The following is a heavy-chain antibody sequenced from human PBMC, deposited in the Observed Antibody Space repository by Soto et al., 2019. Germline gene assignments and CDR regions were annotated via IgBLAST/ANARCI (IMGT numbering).Heavy chain of an antibody. CDR3: AREGPAPYYYYGMDV. Sequence: QVQLVQSGGEVKKPGAAVKVSCKTSGYSFTTYGISWVRQAPGQGLEWMGWISAYNGNTNYAQKLQGRVTMTTDTSTSTAYMELRSLRSDDTAVCYCAREGPAPYYYYGMDVWGQGSTVTVS. CDR1: GYSFTTYG. V-gene: IGHV1-18*01. CDR2: ISAYNGNT. J-gene: IGHJ6*02.